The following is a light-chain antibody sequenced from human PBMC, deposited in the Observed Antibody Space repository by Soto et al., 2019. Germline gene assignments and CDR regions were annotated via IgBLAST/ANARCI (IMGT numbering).Light chain of an antibody. J-gene: IGKJ5*01. V-gene: IGKV2-28*01. CDR3: MHALETPIT. Sequence: DIVMTQSPLSLPVTPGEPASISCRSSQSLLHSNGNTYLSWYLQKPGQSPQLLIYLVSNRASGVPDRFSVSGSGTDFTLKINRVDAEDVGVYYCMHALETPITFGQGTRLEIK. CDR1: QSLLHSNGNTY. CDR2: LVS.